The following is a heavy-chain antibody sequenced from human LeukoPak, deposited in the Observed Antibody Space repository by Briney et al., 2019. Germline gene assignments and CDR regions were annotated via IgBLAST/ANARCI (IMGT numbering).Heavy chain of an antibody. D-gene: IGHD6-13*01. CDR1: GYTFTGYY. CDR2: INPNSGGT. J-gene: IGHJ4*02. V-gene: IGHV1-2*02. CDR3: AREIAAAGSDFDY. Sequence: ASVKFSCKAFGYTFTGYYMHWVRQGPGQGLEWMGWINPNSGGTNYAQKFQGRVTMTRDTSISTAYMELSRLRSDDTAVYYCAREIAAAGSDFDYWGQGTLVTVSS.